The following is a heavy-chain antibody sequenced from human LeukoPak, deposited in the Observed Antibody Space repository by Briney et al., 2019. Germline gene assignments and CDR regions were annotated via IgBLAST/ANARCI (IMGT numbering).Heavy chain of an antibody. CDR2: IYYSGST. CDR3: ARHVKTTVGNRVGFGY. CDR1: GGSISSSSYY. V-gene: IGHV4-39*01. D-gene: IGHD4-23*01. J-gene: IGHJ4*02. Sequence: SETLSLTCTVSGGSISSSSYYWGWIRQPPGKGLEWIGSIYYSGSTYYHPSLKSRVTISVDTSKNQFSLKLSSVTAADTAVYYCARHVKTTVGNRVGFGYWGQGTLVTVSS.